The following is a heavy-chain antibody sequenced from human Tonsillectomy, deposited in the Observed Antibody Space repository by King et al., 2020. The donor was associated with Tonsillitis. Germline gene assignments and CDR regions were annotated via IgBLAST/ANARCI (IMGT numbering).Heavy chain of an antibody. CDR3: ASNRDYWATTLYDY. V-gene: IGHV4-34*01. Sequence: VQLQQWGAGLLKPSETLSLTCAVYGGSFSGYFWSWIRQPPGKGLEWIGEINHSGSTTYNPSLKSRVTISIDTSKNQFSLKLSSVTAADTAVYYCASNRDYWATTLYDYWGQGTLVTVSS. D-gene: IGHD4-11*01. CDR2: INHSGST. CDR1: GGSFSGYF. J-gene: IGHJ4*02.